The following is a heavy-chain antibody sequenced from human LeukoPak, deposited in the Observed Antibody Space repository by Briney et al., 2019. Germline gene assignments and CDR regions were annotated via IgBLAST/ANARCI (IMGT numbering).Heavy chain of an antibody. CDR2: TWYDGSNK. J-gene: IGHJ4*02. Sequence: GGSLRLSCAASGFTFSSYGMHWVRQAPGKGLEWVAVTWYDGSNKYYADSVKGRFTISRDNSKNTLYLQMNSLRAEDTAVYYCAKNHWNYRPARLSYFDYWGQGTLVTVSS. CDR1: GFTFSSYG. CDR3: AKNHWNYRPARLSYFDY. V-gene: IGHV3-33*06. D-gene: IGHD1-7*01.